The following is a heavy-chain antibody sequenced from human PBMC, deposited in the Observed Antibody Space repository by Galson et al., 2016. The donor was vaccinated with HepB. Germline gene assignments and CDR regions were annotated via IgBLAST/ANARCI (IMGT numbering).Heavy chain of an antibody. Sequence: SLRLSCAASGFTFSDYWMHWVRQVPGKGLVWVSSINSDESRTNYEDSVKGRFTISRNNTKNTLYLHMNSLGAEDTAVYFCARGSNDWAGSDYWGQGTLVTVSS. CDR3: ARGSNDWAGSDY. V-gene: IGHV3-74*01. CDR1: GFTFSDYW. CDR2: INSDESRT. J-gene: IGHJ4*02. D-gene: IGHD1-1*01.